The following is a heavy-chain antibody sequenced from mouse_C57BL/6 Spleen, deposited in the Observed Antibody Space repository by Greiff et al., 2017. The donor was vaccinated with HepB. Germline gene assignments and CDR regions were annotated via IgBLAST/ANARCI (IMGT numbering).Heavy chain of an antibody. CDR1: GFSFNTYA. D-gene: IGHD2-1*01. V-gene: IGHV10-1*01. CDR3: VRHGIYYGNYDYAMDY. Sequence: EVKLEESGGGLVQPKGSLKLSCAASGFSFNTYAMNWVRQAPGKGLEWVARIRSKSNNYATYYADSVKDRFTISRDDSESMLYLQMNNLKTEDTAMYYCVRHGIYYGNYDYAMDYWGQGTSVTVSS. J-gene: IGHJ4*01. CDR2: IRSKSNNYAT.